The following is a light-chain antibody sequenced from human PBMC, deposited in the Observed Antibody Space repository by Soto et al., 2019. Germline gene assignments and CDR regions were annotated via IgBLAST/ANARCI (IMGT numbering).Light chain of an antibody. CDR2: DAS. CDR1: QSVSTA. V-gene: IGKV3-11*01. J-gene: IGKJ2*01. CDR3: QQRTKRPPT. Sequence: EVVLTQSPVTLSLSPGDRAALSCRASQSVSTAVAWYQQKPGQAPRLLIYDASDRATGVPARFSCSGSGTDFTLTISSLEPEDFAVYFCQQRTKRPPTFGQGTKLDI.